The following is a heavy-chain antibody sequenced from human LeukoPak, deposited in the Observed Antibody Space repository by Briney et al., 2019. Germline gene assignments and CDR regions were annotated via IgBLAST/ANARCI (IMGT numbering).Heavy chain of an antibody. J-gene: IGHJ5*02. CDR3: ARLLIRSGGRRSLNWFDP. V-gene: IGHV4-39*07. D-gene: IGHD2-15*01. CDR1: GGSISSSSYY. Sequence: SETLSLTCTVSGGSISSSSYYWGWIRQPPGKGLEWIGSIFYSGSTYYNPSLKSRVSISVDTSNNQFSLTLSSVTAADTAVYYCARLLIRSGGRRSLNWFDPWGQGTLVTVSS. CDR2: IFYSGST.